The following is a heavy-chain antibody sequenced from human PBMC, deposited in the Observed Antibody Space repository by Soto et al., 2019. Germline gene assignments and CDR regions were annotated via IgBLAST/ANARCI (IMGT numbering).Heavy chain of an antibody. D-gene: IGHD1-1*01. CDR1: GFTFSSYA. Sequence: GESLKISCAASGFTFSSYAMSWVRQAPGKGLDWVCASSGSGGSTYYADSVKGRFTISRDXXKNTLYPQMNSLRAEDTAVYYCAKGGSTTDYYYYDGMDVWGQGTTVTVSS. J-gene: IGHJ6*02. V-gene: IGHV3-23*01. CDR3: AKGGSTTDYYYYDGMDV. CDR2: SSGSGGST.